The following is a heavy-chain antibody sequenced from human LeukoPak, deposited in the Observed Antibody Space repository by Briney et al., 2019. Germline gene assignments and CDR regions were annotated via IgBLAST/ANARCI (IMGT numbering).Heavy chain of an antibody. J-gene: IGHJ4*02. CDR2: ISYGGSNK. CDR3: VKDRDSSGWYGFDY. D-gene: IGHD6-19*01. Sequence: PGGSLRLSCAASGFTFNSYAMHWVRQAPGKGLEWVALISYGGSNKYYADSVKGRFTIYRDNSKNTLYLQMNSLRAEDTAVYYCVKDRDSSGWYGFDYWGQGTLVTVSS. V-gene: IGHV3-30*18. CDR1: GFTFNSYA.